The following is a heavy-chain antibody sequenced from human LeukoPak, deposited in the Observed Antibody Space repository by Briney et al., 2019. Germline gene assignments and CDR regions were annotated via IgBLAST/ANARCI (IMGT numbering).Heavy chain of an antibody. Sequence: GESLKISCQGSGYMFVSYWIGWVRQMPGKGLEWMGIIYPSDSDTRYSPSFQGQVTISVEKPISTAYLQWSSLQASDTAMYYCARRRRDYYGTTDYYWWDYWGQGTLVTVSS. CDR3: ARRRRDYYGTTDYYWWDY. D-gene: IGHD3-22*01. J-gene: IGHJ4*02. V-gene: IGHV5-51*04. CDR2: IYPSDSDT. CDR1: GYMFVSYW.